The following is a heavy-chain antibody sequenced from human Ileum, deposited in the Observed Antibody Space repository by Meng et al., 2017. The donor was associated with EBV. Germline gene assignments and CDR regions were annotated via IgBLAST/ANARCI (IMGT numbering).Heavy chain of an antibody. CDR1: GGTFRNPA. CDR2: IIPMFGAP. J-gene: IGHJ4*02. D-gene: IGHD5-18*01. Sequence: QGGGGASGAGVKRAWAAGKVSCKASGGTFRNPAISWVRQAPGQGLEWMGGIIPMFGAPDYAQRFQDRVTITADESTSTVYMELNSLRSEDTAVYYCARESGRGYSSDYWGQGTLVTVSS. V-gene: IGHV1-69*01. CDR3: ARESGRGYSSDY.